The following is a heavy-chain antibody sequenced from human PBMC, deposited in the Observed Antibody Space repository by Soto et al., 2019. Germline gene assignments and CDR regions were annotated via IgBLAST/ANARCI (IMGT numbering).Heavy chain of an antibody. J-gene: IGHJ4*02. D-gene: IGHD5-18*01. CDR2: IYYSGST. Sequence: QVQLQEAGPGLVKPSQTLSLTCTVSGGSISSGGYYWSWIRQHPGKGLEWIGYIYYSGSTYYNPSLKSRVTISVDTSKNQFSLKLSSVTAADTAVYYCAREGYSYGAIDYWGQGTLVTVSS. CDR1: GGSISSGGYY. V-gene: IGHV4-31*03. CDR3: AREGYSYGAIDY.